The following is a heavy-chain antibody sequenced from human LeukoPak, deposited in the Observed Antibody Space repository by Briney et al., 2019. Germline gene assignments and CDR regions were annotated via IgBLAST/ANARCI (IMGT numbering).Heavy chain of an antibody. V-gene: IGHV4-39*07. CDR1: GGSISSSSYY. CDR2: IYYSGST. D-gene: IGHD6-19*01. J-gene: IGHJ4*02. Sequence: KPSETLCLTCTVSGGSISSSSYYWGWIRQPPGKGLEWIGSIYYSGSTNYNPSLMSRVTISVDTSKNQFSLKLSSVTAADTAVYYCARSSSGWYFMDYWGQGTLVTVSS. CDR3: ARSSSGWYFMDY.